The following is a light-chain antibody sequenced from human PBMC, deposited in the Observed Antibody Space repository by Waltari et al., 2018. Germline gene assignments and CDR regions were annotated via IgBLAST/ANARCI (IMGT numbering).Light chain of an antibody. CDR3: AACDDSVTGVV. Sequence: QSVLTQPPSASGTPGQRVTISCSGSSSNIGSNYVFWYQQLPGTAPKVLIYRNNQRPSGVPDRFSGSRSGTSASLAIGGLRSEDEADYYCAACDDSVTGVVLGGGTKLTVL. CDR1: SSNIGSNY. J-gene: IGLJ2*01. CDR2: RNN. V-gene: IGLV1-47*01.